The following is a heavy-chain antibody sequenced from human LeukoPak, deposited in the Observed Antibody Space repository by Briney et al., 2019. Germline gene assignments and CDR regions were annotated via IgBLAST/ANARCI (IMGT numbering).Heavy chain of an antibody. CDR2: IYYSGST. CDR3: AGQGPVYYGWGGSPGTPKFFQH. V-gene: IGHV4-59*01. J-gene: IGHJ1*01. Sequence: SETLSLTCTVSGGSISSYYWSWIRQPPGKGLEWIGYIYYSGSTNYNPSLKSRVTISVDTSKNQFSLKLSSVTAADTAVYYCAGQGPVYYGWGGSPGTPKFFQHWGQGPLVTVS. D-gene: IGHD3-10*01. CDR1: GGSISSYY.